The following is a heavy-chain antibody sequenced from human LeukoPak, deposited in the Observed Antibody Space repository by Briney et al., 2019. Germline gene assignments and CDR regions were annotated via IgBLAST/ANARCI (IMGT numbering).Heavy chain of an antibody. CDR2: IYYSGTA. V-gene: IGHV4-31*03. CDR1: GGSISSGDYY. J-gene: IGHJ4*02. D-gene: IGHD2/OR15-2a*01. Sequence: SETLSLTCTVSGGSISSGDYYWSWIRQHPGKGLEWIGYIYYSGTAYYHPSLKSRVSISVDTSKNQFSLKLSSETAADTAVYYCASVREASISPYFDYWGQGTLVTVSS. CDR3: ASVREASISPYFDY.